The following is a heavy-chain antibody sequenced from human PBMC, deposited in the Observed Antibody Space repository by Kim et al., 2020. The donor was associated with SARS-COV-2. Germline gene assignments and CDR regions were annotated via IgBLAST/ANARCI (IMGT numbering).Heavy chain of an antibody. J-gene: IGHJ6*02. V-gene: IGHV1-18*01. CDR1: GYTFTSYG. CDR3: ARMPRIAAAGTGGGYYYYGMDV. CDR2: ISAYNGNT. Sequence: ASVKVSCKASGYTFTSYGISWVRQAPGQGLEWMGWISAYNGNTNYAQKLQGRVTMTTDTSTSTAYMELRSLRSDDTAVYYCARMPRIAAAGTGGGYYYYGMDVWGQGTTVPVSS. D-gene: IGHD6-13*01.